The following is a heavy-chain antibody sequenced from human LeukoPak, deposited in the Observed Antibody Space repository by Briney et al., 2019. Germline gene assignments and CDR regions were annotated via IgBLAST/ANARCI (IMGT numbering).Heavy chain of an antibody. J-gene: IGHJ4*02. Sequence: SETLSLTCTVSGGSISSGDYYWSWIRQHPGKGLEWIGYISYSGNTYYNPSLKSRAAISVDTPKNQFSLKLSSTTAADTAVYYCARAPVATPSEFDYWGQGTLVTVSS. CDR1: GGSISSGDYY. CDR2: ISYSGNT. D-gene: IGHD5-12*01. CDR3: ARAPVATPSEFDY. V-gene: IGHV4-31*03.